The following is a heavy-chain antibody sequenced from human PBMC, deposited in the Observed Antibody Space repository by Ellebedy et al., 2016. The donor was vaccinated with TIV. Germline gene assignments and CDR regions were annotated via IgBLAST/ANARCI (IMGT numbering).Heavy chain of an antibody. CDR2: INPNTGGT. CDR3: ARDRDGGSGWFDP. D-gene: IGHD3-16*01. Sequence: ASVKISCKASGYTFNDYYLHWVRQAPGQGLEWMGYINPNTGGTNYAQQFQGRVTMTRDTSISTVYMELNRLRSDDTAIYYCARDRDGGSGWFDPWGQGTLVTVSS. CDR1: GYTFNDYY. V-gene: IGHV1-2*02. J-gene: IGHJ5*02.